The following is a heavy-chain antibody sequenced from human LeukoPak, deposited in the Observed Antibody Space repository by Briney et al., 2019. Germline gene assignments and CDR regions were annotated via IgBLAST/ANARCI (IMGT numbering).Heavy chain of an antibody. CDR1: GGSISSGGYS. J-gene: IGHJ5*02. D-gene: IGHD2-15*01. CDR3: ARGPYCSGGSCYSVWFDP. CDR2: IYHSGST. V-gene: IGHV4-30-2*01. Sequence: PSQTLSLTCAVSGGSISSGGYSWSWIRQPPGKGLEWIGYIYHSGSTYHNPSLKSRVTISVDRSKNQFSLKLSSVTAADTAVYYCARGPYCSGGSCYSVWFDPWGQGTLVTVSS.